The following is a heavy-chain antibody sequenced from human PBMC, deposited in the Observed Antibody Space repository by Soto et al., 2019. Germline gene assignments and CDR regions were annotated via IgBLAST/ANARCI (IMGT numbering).Heavy chain of an antibody. V-gene: IGHV4-39*01. Sequence: SETLSLTCTVSGGSISSSSYYWGWIRQPPGKGLEWIGSIYYSGSTYYNPSLKSRVTISVDTSKNQFSLKLSSVTAADTAVYYCGRQHGDRGYVLAGGREPLVTVPS. CDR2: IYYSGST. D-gene: IGHD5-12*01. J-gene: IGHJ4*02. CDR3: GRQHGDRGYVLA. CDR1: GGSISSSSYY.